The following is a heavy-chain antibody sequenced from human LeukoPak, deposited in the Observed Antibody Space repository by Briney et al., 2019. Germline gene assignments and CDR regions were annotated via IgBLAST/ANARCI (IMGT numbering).Heavy chain of an antibody. J-gene: IGHJ5*02. CDR2: IYSSSDYI. CDR1: GFVFSDFY. CDR3: ARSQWNPGKTTQTT. Sequence: GGSLRLSCAGSGFVFSDFYMSWIRQAPGKGLEWVSLIYSSSDYIYYADSVKGRFTISRDNAKNSLYLQMNSLRAEDTAVYYCARSQWNPGKTTQTTWGQGTLVTVSS. V-gene: IGHV3-11*01. D-gene: IGHD1-1*01.